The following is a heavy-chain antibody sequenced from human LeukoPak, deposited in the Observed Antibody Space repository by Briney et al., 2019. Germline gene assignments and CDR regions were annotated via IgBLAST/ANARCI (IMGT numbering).Heavy chain of an antibody. Sequence: GGSLRLFCAASGFTFSNYWMHWVRQVPGKGLVWVSRIYRDGSNTDYADSVKGRFIISRDNVKNTLYLQMNSLRAEDTAVYYCARGSGRWELLLTFDYWGQGTLVTVSS. D-gene: IGHD1-26*01. CDR2: IYRDGSNT. J-gene: IGHJ4*02. V-gene: IGHV3-74*01. CDR3: ARGSGRWELLLTFDY. CDR1: GFTFSNYW.